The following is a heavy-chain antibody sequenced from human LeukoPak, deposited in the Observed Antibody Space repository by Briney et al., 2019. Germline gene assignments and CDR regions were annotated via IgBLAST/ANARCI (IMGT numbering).Heavy chain of an antibody. CDR2: INPNSGGT. V-gene: IGHV1-2*02. CDR3: ARVVMVQGGVFDY. CDR1: GYTFTGYY. D-gene: IGHD3-10*01. Sequence: ASVKVSCKASGYTFTGYYMHWVRQAPGQGLEWMGWINPNSGGTNYAQKFQGRVTMTRDTSISTAYMELSRLRSDDTAVYYCARVVMVQGGVFDYWGQGTLVTVSS. J-gene: IGHJ4*02.